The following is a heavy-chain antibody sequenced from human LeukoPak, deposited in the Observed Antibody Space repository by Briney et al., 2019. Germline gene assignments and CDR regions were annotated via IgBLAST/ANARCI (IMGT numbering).Heavy chain of an antibody. J-gene: IGHJ3*02. CDR1: GFTFSSYA. V-gene: IGHV3-30-3*01. D-gene: IGHD1-26*01. Sequence: GGSLRLSCAASGFTFSSYAMHWVRQAPGKGLEWVAVISYDGSNKYYADSVKGRFTISRDNSKNTLYLQMNSLRAEDTAVYYCARARRVGATSMGAFDIWGQGTMVTVSS. CDR3: ARARRVGATSMGAFDI. CDR2: ISYDGSNK.